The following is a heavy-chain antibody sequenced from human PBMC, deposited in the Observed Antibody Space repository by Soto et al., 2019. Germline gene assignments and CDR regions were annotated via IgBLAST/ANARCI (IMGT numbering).Heavy chain of an antibody. CDR2: ISGSGGST. Sequence: EVQLLESGGGLVQPGGSLRLSCAASGFTFSSYAMRWVRQAPVKGLEWVSAISGSGGSTYYADSVKGRCTISRDNSKNTLYLQMNSLRAEETAVYYCARLGSVSYYDYWGQGTLVTVSS. J-gene: IGHJ4*02. D-gene: IGHD3-9*01. CDR1: GFTFSSYA. CDR3: ARLGSVSYYDY. V-gene: IGHV3-23*01.